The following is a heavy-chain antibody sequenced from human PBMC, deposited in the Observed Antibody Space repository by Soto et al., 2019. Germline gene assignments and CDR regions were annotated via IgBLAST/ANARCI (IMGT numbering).Heavy chain of an antibody. D-gene: IGHD3-3*01. CDR1: GGSISSGGYY. Sequence: PSETLSLTCTVSGGSISSGGYYWSWIRQHPGKGLEWIGYIYYSGSTYYNPSLKSRVTISVDTSKDQFSLKLSSVTAADTAVYYCARDVTYYDFWSGYSWFDPWGQGTLVTVSS. V-gene: IGHV4-31*03. J-gene: IGHJ5*02. CDR2: IYYSGST. CDR3: ARDVTYYDFWSGYSWFDP.